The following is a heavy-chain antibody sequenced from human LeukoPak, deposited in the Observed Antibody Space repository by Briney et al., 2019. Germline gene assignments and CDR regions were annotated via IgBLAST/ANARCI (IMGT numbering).Heavy chain of an antibody. V-gene: IGHV3-33*01. D-gene: IGHD4-17*01. Sequence: TGGSLRLSCAASGFTFSSYGMHCVRQAPGKGLEWVAVKWYDGSNKYYADSVKGRFTISRDNSKNTLYLQMNILRAEDTAVYYCATDLYGDQGDYWRQGTLVTVSS. CDR3: ATDLYGDQGDY. J-gene: IGHJ4*02. CDR2: KWYDGSNK. CDR1: GFTFSSYG.